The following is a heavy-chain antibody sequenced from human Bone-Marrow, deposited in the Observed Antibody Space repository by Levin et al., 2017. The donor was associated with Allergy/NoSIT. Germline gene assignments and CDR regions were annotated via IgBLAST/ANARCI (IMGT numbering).Heavy chain of an antibody. J-gene: IGHJ4*02. V-gene: IGHV3-33*01. Sequence: GESLKISCAASGFTFSAYGMHWVRQAPGQGLEWVAVIWHDGKNKFYGESVEGRFSISRDNSKNIVNLQMTSLRVEDTAVYYCARAYKSGSYSHFDHWGQGSLVIVST. D-gene: IGHD3-10*01. CDR2: IWHDGKNK. CDR3: ARAYKSGSYSHFDH. CDR1: GFTFSAYG.